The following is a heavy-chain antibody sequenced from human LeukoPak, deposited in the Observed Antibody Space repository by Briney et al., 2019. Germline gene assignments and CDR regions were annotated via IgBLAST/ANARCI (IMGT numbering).Heavy chain of an antibody. J-gene: IGHJ6*03. CDR2: IRYDGSNK. CDR3: ARGRITVAASYYMDV. CDR1: GFTLSSYG. V-gene: IGHV3-30*02. D-gene: IGHD6-19*01. Sequence: GGSLRLSCAASGFTLSSYGMHWVRQAPGKGLEWVAFIRYDGSNKYYADSVKGRFTISRDNAKNSLFLQMNSLRAEDTAVYYCARGRITVAASYYMDVWGKGTTVTISS.